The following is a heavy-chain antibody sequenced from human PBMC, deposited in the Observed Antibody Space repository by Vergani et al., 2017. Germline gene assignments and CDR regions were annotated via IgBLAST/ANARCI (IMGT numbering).Heavy chain of an antibody. Sequence: VQLVESGGGLVQPGGSLRLSCTASWFTFSNYWMQWVRQAPGKGLMWVSRINSDGDSTSYADSVKGRFTISRDNAKNTLYLQMNSLRAEDTAVYYCARLSYDTTPYLQGGYDCWGQGTLVSVSS. CDR3: ARLSYDTTPYLQGGYDC. J-gene: IGHJ4*02. V-gene: IGHV3-74*01. CDR2: INSDGDST. CDR1: WFTFSNYW. D-gene: IGHD3-22*01.